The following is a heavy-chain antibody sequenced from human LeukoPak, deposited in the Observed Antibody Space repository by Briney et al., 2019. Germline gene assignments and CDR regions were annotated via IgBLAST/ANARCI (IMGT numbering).Heavy chain of an antibody. D-gene: IGHD2/OR15-2a*01. Sequence: GGSLRLSCAASGFTFSSYWMNWVRQAPGKGLEWVANIKQDGSEKQYVDSVKGRFAISRDSAENSLYLQMNSLKAEDTAVYYWARSLQILDYWRQGTLVTVSS. CDR2: IKQDGSEK. CDR3: ARSLQILDY. CDR1: GFTFSSYW. J-gene: IGHJ4*02. V-gene: IGHV3-7*04.